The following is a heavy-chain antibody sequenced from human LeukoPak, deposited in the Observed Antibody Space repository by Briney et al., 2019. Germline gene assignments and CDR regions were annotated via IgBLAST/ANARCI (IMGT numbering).Heavy chain of an antibody. CDR3: ARPVGVPAAKTGDWFDP. CDR2: IYYSGST. J-gene: IGHJ5*02. Sequence: SETLSLTCTVSGGSISSSSYYWGWIRQPPGKGLEWMGSIYYSGSTYYNPSLKSRVTISVDTSKNQFSLKLSSVTAADTAVYYCARPVGVPAAKTGDWFDPWGQGTLVTVSS. CDR1: GGSISSSSYY. D-gene: IGHD2-2*01. V-gene: IGHV4-39*01.